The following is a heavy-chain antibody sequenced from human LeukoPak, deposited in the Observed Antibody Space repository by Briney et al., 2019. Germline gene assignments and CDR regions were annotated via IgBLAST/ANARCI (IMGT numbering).Heavy chain of an antibody. CDR1: GYTFTKYG. Sequence: ASVKVSCKASGYTFTKYGISWVRQAPGQRLEWMGWINAGNGNTKYSQKFQGRVTITRDTSASTAYMELSSLRSEDTAVYYCARDLRCSGGSCYPTYPDYWGQGTLVTVSS. J-gene: IGHJ4*02. CDR3: ARDLRCSGGSCYPTYPDY. V-gene: IGHV1-3*01. D-gene: IGHD2-15*01. CDR2: INAGNGNT.